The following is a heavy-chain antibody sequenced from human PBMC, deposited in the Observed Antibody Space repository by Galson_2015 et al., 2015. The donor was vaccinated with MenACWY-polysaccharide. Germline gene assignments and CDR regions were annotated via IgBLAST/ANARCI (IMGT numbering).Heavy chain of an antibody. CDR3: ARGVGARSRFGH. Sequence: SETLSLTCAVYGGSFSGYYWSWIRQPPGKGLEWIGEMNHSGSTNCNPSLKSRVTISVDTSKNQFSLRLTSVTAADTAVYYCARGVGARSRFGHWGQGTLVSVSS. J-gene: IGHJ4*02. CDR2: MNHSGST. CDR1: GGSFSGYY. V-gene: IGHV4-34*01. D-gene: IGHD1-26*01.